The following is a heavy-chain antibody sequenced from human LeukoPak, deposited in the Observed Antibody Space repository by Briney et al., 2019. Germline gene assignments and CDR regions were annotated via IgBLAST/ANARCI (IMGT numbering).Heavy chain of an antibody. J-gene: IGHJ6*03. Sequence: GASVKVSCKASGYTFTSYYMHWVRQAPGQGLEWMGIINPSGGSTSYAQKFQGRVTMTRDTSTSTVYMELSSLRSEDTAVYYCARDSLPYDYVWGSYLRGYMDVWGKGTTVTISS. D-gene: IGHD3-16*01. CDR2: INPSGGST. V-gene: IGHV1-46*01. CDR3: ARDSLPYDYVWGSYLRGYMDV. CDR1: GYTFTSYY.